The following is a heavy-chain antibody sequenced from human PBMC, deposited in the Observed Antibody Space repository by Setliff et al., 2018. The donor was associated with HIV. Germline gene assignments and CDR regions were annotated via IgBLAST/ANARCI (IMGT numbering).Heavy chain of an antibody. Sequence: PGGSLRLSCAASGFTFTNYWMAWIRQAPGRGLEWAAIISNDGGREYYVDSVKGRFTISRDNDKNSLYLQMDSLRAEDTAVYYCARDGGMGVYHMDVWGKGTTVTVSS. D-gene: IGHD2-8*02. CDR1: GFTFTNYW. V-gene: IGHV3-7*01. CDR2: ISNDGGRE. J-gene: IGHJ6*03. CDR3: ARDGGMGVYHMDV.